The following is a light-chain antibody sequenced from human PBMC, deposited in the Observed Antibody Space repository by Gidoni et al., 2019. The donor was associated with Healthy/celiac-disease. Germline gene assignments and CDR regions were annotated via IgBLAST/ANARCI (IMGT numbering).Light chain of an antibody. CDR1: NIGSKS. J-gene: IGLJ2*01. Sequence: SVLTHAPSVSLAPGQTARITWWGNNIGSKSVHWYQQTPGQAPVLVVYDDSDRPSGIPERFSGSNSGNTATLTISRVEAGDEADYYCQVWDSSSDHRVVFGGGTKLTVL. CDR2: DDS. CDR3: QVWDSSSDHRVV. V-gene: IGLV3-21*02.